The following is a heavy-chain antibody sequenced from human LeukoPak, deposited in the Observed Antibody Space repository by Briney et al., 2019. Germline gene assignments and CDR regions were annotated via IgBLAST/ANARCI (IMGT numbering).Heavy chain of an antibody. V-gene: IGHV4-59*11. D-gene: IGHD3-22*01. J-gene: IGHJ4*02. CDR2: IDYSVIT. Sequence: SETLSLTCTVSGGSISSHYWNWIRQPPGKGLEYIGYIDYSVITEYNPSLKSRVTISADTSKNQLSLKVRFVTAADTAVYYCARSSYYDDAFDYWGPGTLVTVSS. CDR3: ARSSYYDDAFDY. CDR1: GGSISSHY.